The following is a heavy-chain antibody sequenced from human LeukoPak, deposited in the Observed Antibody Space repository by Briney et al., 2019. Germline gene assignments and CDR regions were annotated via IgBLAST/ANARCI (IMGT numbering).Heavy chain of an antibody. D-gene: IGHD6-6*01. V-gene: IGHV4-30-2*01. CDR2: IYHSGST. CDR1: GGSISSGGYS. Sequence: SQTLSLTCAVSGGSISSGGYSWSWIRQPPGKGLEWIGYIYHSGSTYYNPSLKSRVTISVDRSKNQFSLKLSSVTAADTAVYYCARDFYSSSSHWGQGTLVTVSS. CDR3: ARDFYSSSSH. J-gene: IGHJ4*02.